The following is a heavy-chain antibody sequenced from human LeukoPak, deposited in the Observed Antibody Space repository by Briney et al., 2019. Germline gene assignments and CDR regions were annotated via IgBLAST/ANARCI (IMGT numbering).Heavy chain of an antibody. CDR2: ISSTGRGT. Sequence: GGSLRLSCAASGFTFSSYAMSWVRQAPGKGLEWVSSISSTGRGTYYADSVKGRFTISRDSSKNTLSLQMNSLRAEDTAIYYYAKRDSSDWYSLDYWGQGTLVTVSS. CDR1: GFTFSSYA. D-gene: IGHD6-19*01. J-gene: IGHJ4*02. CDR3: AKRDSSDWYSLDY. V-gene: IGHV3-23*01.